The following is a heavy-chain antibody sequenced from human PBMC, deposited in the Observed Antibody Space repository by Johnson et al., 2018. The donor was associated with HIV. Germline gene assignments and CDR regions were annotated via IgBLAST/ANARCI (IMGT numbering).Heavy chain of an antibody. D-gene: IGHD2-2*02. CDR1: EFTFSSYA. V-gene: IGHV3-30*04. Sequence: QVQLVESGGGVVQPGRSLRLSCAASEFTFSSYAMHWVRQAPGKGLEWVAVISYDGSNKYYADSVKGRFTISRDNSKNTLYLQMNSLRAEDTAVYYCASLQDIVVVPAAIGAFDIWGQGTMVTVSS. J-gene: IGHJ3*02. CDR3: ASLQDIVVVPAAIGAFDI. CDR2: ISYDGSNK.